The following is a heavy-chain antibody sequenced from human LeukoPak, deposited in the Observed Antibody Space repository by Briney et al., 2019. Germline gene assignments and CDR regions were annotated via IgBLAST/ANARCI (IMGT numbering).Heavy chain of an antibody. D-gene: IGHD3-3*01. Sequence: ASVKVSCKASGYTFIGYYMHWVRQAPGQGLEWMGWINPNSGGTNYAQNFQGRVSMTRDTSISTAYMELSRLTSDDTAVYYCAREMGNYDFWSGYPLHWGQGTLVTVSS. CDR3: AREMGNYDFWSGYPLH. V-gene: IGHV1-2*02. CDR2: INPNSGGT. J-gene: IGHJ1*01. CDR1: GYTFIGYY.